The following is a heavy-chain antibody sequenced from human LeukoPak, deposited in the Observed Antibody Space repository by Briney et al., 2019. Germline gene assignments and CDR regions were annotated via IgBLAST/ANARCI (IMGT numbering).Heavy chain of an antibody. D-gene: IGHD5-24*01. CDR2: IYTSGST. CDR1: GGSISSGSYY. CDR3: ARDGDGYNTYYDY. J-gene: IGHJ4*02. Sequence: PSETLSLTCTVSGGSISSGSYYWSWIRQPAGKGLEWIGRIYTSGSTNYNPSLKSRVTISVDTSKNQFSLKLSSVTAADTAVYYCARDGDGYNTYYDYWGQGTLVTVSS. V-gene: IGHV4-61*02.